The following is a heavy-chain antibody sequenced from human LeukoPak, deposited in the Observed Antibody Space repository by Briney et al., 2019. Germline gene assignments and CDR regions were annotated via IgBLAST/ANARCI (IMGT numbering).Heavy chain of an antibody. Sequence: GGSLRLSCTTSGYTFGDYGMSWVRQAPGKGLEWVSFIRSRVYGRTTEYAASVKGRFTISRDDSKSIAYLQMNSLKTEDTAVYYCARVLLWFGDHSFDPWGQGTLVTVSS. D-gene: IGHD3-10*01. CDR3: ARVLLWFGDHSFDP. J-gene: IGHJ5*02. CDR1: GYTFGDYG. V-gene: IGHV3-49*04. CDR2: IRSRVYGRTT.